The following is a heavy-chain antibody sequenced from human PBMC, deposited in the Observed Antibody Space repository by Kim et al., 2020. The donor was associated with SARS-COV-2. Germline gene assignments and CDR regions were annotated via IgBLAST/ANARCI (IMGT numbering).Heavy chain of an antibody. D-gene: IGHD3-10*01. J-gene: IGHJ5*02. CDR3: ARAGGVTMVRVMFDP. V-gene: IGHV4-4*02. Sequence: PSLKSRVTISVDKSKNQFSLKLSSVTAADTAVYYCARAGGVTMVRVMFDPWGQGTLVTVSS.